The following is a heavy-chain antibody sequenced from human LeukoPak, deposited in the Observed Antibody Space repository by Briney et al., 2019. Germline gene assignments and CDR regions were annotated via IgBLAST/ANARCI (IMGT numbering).Heavy chain of an antibody. D-gene: IGHD6-19*01. CDR2: IYHSGST. V-gene: IGHV4-30-2*01. CDR1: GGSISSGGYS. CDR3: ASSIAVAGFDWYFDL. Sequence: SETLSLTCAVSGGSISSGGYSWRWIRQPPGKGLEWIGYIYHSGSTYYNPSLKSRVTISVDRSKNQFSLKLSSVTAADTAVYYCASSIAVAGFDWYFDLWGRGTLVTVSS. J-gene: IGHJ2*01.